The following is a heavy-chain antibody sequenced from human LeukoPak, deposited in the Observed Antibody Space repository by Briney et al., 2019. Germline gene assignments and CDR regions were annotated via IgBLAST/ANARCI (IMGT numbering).Heavy chain of an antibody. Sequence: ASVKVSCRASGYTFTSNYIHWVRQAPGQGLEWMGMIYPRDGSTSYAQKFQGRVTVTRDTSTSTAHMELSGLRSEDTAVYYCARDQEGFDYWGQGTLVTVSS. CDR2: IYPRDGST. CDR1: GYTFTSNY. V-gene: IGHV1-46*01. J-gene: IGHJ4*02. CDR3: ARDQEGFDY.